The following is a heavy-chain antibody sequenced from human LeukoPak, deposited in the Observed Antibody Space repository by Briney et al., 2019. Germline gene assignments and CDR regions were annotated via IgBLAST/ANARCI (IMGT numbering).Heavy chain of an antibody. J-gene: IGHJ3*02. D-gene: IGHD2-21*02. CDR3: ARATFGAYCGGDCFPDAFDI. V-gene: IGHV4-61*02. Sequence: PSQTLSLTCTVSGGSISSGSYYWSWIRQPAGKGLEWIGRIYTSGSTNYNPSLKSRVTISVDTSKNQFSLKLSSVTAADTAVYYCARATFGAYCGGDCFPDAFDIWGQGTMVTVSS. CDR1: GGSISSGSYY. CDR2: IYTSGST.